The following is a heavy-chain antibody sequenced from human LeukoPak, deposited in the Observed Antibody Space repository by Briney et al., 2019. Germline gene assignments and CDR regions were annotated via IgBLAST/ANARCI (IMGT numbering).Heavy chain of an antibody. Sequence: SETPSLTCTVSGGSISSSRDYWGGIRRPPGKGLGWIVSIYYSGSTYYNPSLKSRVTISVHKPKTQFSLKLSCVCAADTPVYYCARLALYCSGGSCYSGTDYYYYGMAVWGQGTTVTV. CDR2: IYYSGST. V-gene: IGHV4-39*01. D-gene: IGHD2-15*01. CDR1: GGSISSSRDY. J-gene: IGHJ6*02. CDR3: ARLALYCSGGSCYSGTDYYYYGMAV.